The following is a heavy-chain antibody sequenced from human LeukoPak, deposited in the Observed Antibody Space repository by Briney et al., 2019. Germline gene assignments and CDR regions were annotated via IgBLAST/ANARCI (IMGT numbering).Heavy chain of an antibody. D-gene: IGHD4-23*01. CDR2: IYTSGST. CDR1: GGSISSGSYY. V-gene: IGHV4-61*02. CDR3: ARGSTEGMTTVVTLFDY. J-gene: IGHJ4*02. Sequence: SETLSLTCTVSGGSISSGSYYWSWIRQPAGKGLEWIGRIYTSGSTNYNPSLKSRVTISVDTSKNQFSLKLSSVTAADTAVYYCARGSTEGMTTVVTLFDYWGQGTLVTVSS.